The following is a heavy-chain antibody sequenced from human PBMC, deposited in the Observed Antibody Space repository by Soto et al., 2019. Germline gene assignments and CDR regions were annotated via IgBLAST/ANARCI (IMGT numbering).Heavy chain of an antibody. V-gene: IGHV3-33*01. CDR2: IWYDGSNK. CDR1: GFTFSSYG. Sequence: QVQLVESGGGVVQPGRSLRLSCAASGFTFSSYGMHWVRQAPGKGLEWEAVIWYDGSNKYYADSVKGRFTISRDNSKNTLYLQMNSPRAEARGVYYCARDPRNYDPLWRYCMDVWGQGTTVKVSS. CDR3: ARDPRNYDPLWRYCMDV. J-gene: IGHJ6*02. D-gene: IGHD3-3*01.